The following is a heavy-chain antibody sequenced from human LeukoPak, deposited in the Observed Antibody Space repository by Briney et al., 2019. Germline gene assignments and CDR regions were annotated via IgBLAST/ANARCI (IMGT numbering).Heavy chain of an antibody. CDR3: AKDQVGVGVPDY. D-gene: IGHD1-26*01. J-gene: IGHJ4*02. Sequence: PGGSLRLSCTASGFTFNNHAMTWVRQAPGKGLKWVSSISGDDGRTYYADSVRGRFTISRDNSKNKLYLQMNSLRAEDMAVYYCAKDQVGVGVPDYWGQGTLVTVSS. CDR1: GFTFNNHA. CDR2: ISGDDGRT. V-gene: IGHV3-23*01.